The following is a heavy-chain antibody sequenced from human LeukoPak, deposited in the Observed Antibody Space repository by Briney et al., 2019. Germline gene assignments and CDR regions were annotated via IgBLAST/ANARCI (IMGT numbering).Heavy chain of an antibody. CDR2: IWYDGSNK. D-gene: IGHD6-6*01. V-gene: IGHV3-33*08. CDR1: GFTFSSYA. J-gene: IGHJ3*02. CDR3: ARLRLEYSSLDAFDI. Sequence: GGSLRLSCAASGFTFSSYAMSWVRQAPGKGLEWVAVIWYDGSNKYYADSVKGRFTISRDNSKNTLYLQMNSLRAEDTAVYYCARLRLEYSSLDAFDIWGQGTMVTVSS.